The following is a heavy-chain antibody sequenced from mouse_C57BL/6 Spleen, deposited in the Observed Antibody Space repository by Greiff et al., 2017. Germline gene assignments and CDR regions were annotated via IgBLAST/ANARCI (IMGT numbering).Heavy chain of an antibody. J-gene: IGHJ1*03. V-gene: IGHV1-42*01. D-gene: IGHD1-1*01. Sequence: VHVKQSGPELVKPGASVKISCKASGYSFTGYYMNWVKQSPEKSLEWIGEINPSTGGTTYNQKFKAKATLTVDKSSSTAYMQLKSLTSEDSAVYYCARKEYYGPYWYFDVWGTGTTVTVSS. CDR1: GYSFTGYY. CDR2: INPSTGGT. CDR3: ARKEYYGPYWYFDV.